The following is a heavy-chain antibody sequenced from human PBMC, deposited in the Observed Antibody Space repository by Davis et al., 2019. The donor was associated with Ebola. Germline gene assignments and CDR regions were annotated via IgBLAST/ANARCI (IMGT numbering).Heavy chain of an antibody. CDR2: SRNKANSYTT. CDR3: ARIRMGSRGDYYFDY. V-gene: IGHV3-72*01. Sequence: GESLKISCAASGFTFSDHYMDWVRQAPGKGLEWVGRSRNKANSYTTEYAASVKARFTISRDDSENSLFLQMNSLEAEDTAVYYCARIRMGSRGDYYFDYWGQGTLVTVSS. CDR1: GFTFSDHY. D-gene: IGHD6-19*01. J-gene: IGHJ4*02.